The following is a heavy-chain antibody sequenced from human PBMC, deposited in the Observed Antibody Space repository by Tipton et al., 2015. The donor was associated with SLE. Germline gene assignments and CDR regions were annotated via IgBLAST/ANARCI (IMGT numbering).Heavy chain of an antibody. CDR2: TYYMSKWYN. D-gene: IGHD2-8*01. J-gene: IGHJ4*02. V-gene: IGHV6-1*01. CDR1: GYSVSSNSAA. CDR3: ARGYCSDGVCYGFGFFDY. Sequence: PGLVKPSQTLSLTCAISGYSVSSNSAAWNWIRQSPSRGLAWLVRTYYMSKWYNDYAVSVKSRIIINPDTSKNQFSLQLTSVTPEDTAVYYCARGYCSDGVCYGFGFFDYWGQGNLVTVSS.